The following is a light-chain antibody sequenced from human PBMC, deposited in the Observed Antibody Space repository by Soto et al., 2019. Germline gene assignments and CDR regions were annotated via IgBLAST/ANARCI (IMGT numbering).Light chain of an antibody. CDR3: QQYNSSPYT. CDR1: QSISSW. Sequence: DIQMTQSPSTLSASVGDRVTITYRASQSISSWLAWYQQKPGKAPKLLIYDASSLESGVPSRFSGSGSGTEFTLTISSLQPDDFATYYCQQYNSSPYTFGQGTKLEIK. V-gene: IGKV1-5*01. CDR2: DAS. J-gene: IGKJ2*01.